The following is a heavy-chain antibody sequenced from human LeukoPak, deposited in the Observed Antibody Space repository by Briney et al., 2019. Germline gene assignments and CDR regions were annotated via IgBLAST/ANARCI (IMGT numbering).Heavy chain of an antibody. CDR1: GGSISSSSYY. CDR3: ARLASLRGYSYGYSDLNPEFDY. Sequence: SETLSLTCTVSGGSISSSSYYWGWIRQPPGKGLEWIGSIYYSGSTYYNPSLKSRVTISVDTSKNQFSLKLSSVTAADTAVYYCARLASLRGYSYGYSDLNPEFDYWGQGTLVTVSS. J-gene: IGHJ4*02. V-gene: IGHV4-39*01. CDR2: IYYSGST. D-gene: IGHD5-18*01.